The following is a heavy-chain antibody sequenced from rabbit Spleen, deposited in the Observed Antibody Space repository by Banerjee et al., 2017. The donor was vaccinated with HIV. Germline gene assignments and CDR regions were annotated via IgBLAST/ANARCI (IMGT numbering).Heavy chain of an antibody. CDR3: VRGASSSGYYSL. V-gene: IGHV1S47*01. D-gene: IGHD1-1*01. J-gene: IGHJ4*01. CDR1: GFDFSRYG. CDR2: IDPIFGGT. Sequence: QEQLVESGGGLVKPGGSLRLSCKASGFDFSRYGMSWVRQAPGKGLEWIGYIDPIFGGTYYTSWVNGRFSISRENTQNTLYLQLNSLTAADTATYFCVRGASSSGYYSLWGPGTLVTVS.